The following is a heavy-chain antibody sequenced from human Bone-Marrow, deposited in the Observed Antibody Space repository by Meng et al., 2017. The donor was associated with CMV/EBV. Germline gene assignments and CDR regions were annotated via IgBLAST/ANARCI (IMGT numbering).Heavy chain of an antibody. Sequence: GESLKISCAASGFTFSSYDMHWVRQATGKGLEWVSAIGTAGDTYYPGSVKGRFTISRENAKNSLYLQMNSLRAGDTAVYYCARDKGYGMDVWGPGNTVTVSS. J-gene: IGHJ6*02. CDR2: IGTAGDT. V-gene: IGHV3-13*01. CDR3: ARDKGYGMDV. CDR1: GFTFSSYD.